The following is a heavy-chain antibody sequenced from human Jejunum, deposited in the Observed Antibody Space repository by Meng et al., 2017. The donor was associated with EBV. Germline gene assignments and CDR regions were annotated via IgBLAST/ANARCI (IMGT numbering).Heavy chain of an antibody. Sequence: QPQRQESGQGLVQPSETLSLTCTVSGGSISSSGYYWGWVRQPPGKGLEWIGTIYYSGSTYYNPSLKSRVTISVDTSKNQFSLKLSSVTAADTAVYYCARTYYYDSSGYAPFDYWGQGTLVTVSS. CDR2: IYYSGST. V-gene: IGHV4-39*07. D-gene: IGHD3-22*01. CDR3: ARTYYYDSSGYAPFDY. CDR1: GGSISSSGYY. J-gene: IGHJ4*02.